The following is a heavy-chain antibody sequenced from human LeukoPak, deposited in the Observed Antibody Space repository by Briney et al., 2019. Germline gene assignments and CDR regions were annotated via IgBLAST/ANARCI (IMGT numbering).Heavy chain of an antibody. V-gene: IGHV4-34*01. Sequence: SETLSLTCAVYGGSFSGYYWSWIRQPPGKGLEWIGEINHSGSTNYNPSLKSRATISVDTSKNQFSLKLSSVTAADTAVYYCAREEVSRGYDFWSGYYNNYYYMDVWGKGTTVTVSS. CDR1: GGSFSGYY. D-gene: IGHD3-3*01. CDR3: AREEVSRGYDFWSGYYNNYYYMDV. J-gene: IGHJ6*03. CDR2: INHSGST.